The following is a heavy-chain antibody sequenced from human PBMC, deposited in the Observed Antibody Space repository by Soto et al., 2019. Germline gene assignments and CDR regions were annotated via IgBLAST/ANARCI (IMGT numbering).Heavy chain of an antibody. CDR2: ISGSGGST. CDR3: ARAMTSVGAAAKGDF. D-gene: IGHD1-26*01. Sequence: GGSLRLSCAASGFTFSSYAMSWVRQAPGKGLEWVSAISGSGGSTYYADSVKGRFTISRDNSKNKLYLQMNSLSPEDTAVYYCARAMTSVGAAAKGDFWGQGTLVTVSS. CDR1: GFTFSSYA. V-gene: IGHV3-23*01. J-gene: IGHJ4*02.